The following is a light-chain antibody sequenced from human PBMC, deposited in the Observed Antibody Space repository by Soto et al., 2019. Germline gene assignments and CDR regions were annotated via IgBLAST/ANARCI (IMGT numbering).Light chain of an antibody. CDR2: WAS. Sequence: DIVMTQSPDSLAVSLGERATINCKSSQSVLYSSNNKNYLAWYQRKPGQPPKLLFYWASTRKSGVPDRFSGSGSGTDFTLTISSLQAEDVAVYYCQQYYTTPYTFGQGTKLEFK. J-gene: IGKJ2*01. CDR1: QSVLYSSNNKNY. CDR3: QQYYTTPYT. V-gene: IGKV4-1*01.